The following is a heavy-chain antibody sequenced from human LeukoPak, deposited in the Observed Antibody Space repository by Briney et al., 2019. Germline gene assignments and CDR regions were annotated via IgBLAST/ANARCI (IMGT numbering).Heavy chain of an antibody. J-gene: IGHJ4*02. CDR2: IYYSGST. Sequence: SETLSLTCTVSGGSISSYYWSWIRQPPGKGLEWIGYIYYSGSTNYNPSLKSRVTISVDTSKNQFSLKLSSVTAADTAVYYCAREGCSGGSCKIDYWGQGTLVTVSS. D-gene: IGHD2-15*01. CDR3: AREGCSGGSCKIDY. V-gene: IGHV4-59*12. CDR1: GGSISSYY.